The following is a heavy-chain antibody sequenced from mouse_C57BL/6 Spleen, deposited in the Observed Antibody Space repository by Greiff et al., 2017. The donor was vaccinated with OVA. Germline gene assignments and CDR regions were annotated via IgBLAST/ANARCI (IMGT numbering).Heavy chain of an antibody. D-gene: IGHD2-3*01. Sequence: DVKLVESEGGLVQPGSSMKLSCTASGFTFSDYYMAWVRQVPEKGLEWVANINYDGSSTYYLDSLKSRFIISRDNAKNILYLQMSSLKSEDTATYYCARVEDGYYGYFDVWGTGTTVTVSS. CDR1: GFTFSDYY. J-gene: IGHJ1*03. CDR2: INYDGSST. CDR3: ARVEDGYYGYFDV. V-gene: IGHV5-16*01.